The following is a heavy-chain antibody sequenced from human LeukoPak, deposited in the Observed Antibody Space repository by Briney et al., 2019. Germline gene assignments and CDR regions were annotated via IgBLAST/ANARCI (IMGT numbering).Heavy chain of an antibody. V-gene: IGHV3-9*01. Sequence: GRSLRLSCAASGFSFDDYAMHWVRQAPGKGLEWVAGISWNSGSIGYADSVKGRFTISRDNAKNSLYLQMNSLRAEDTALYHCARARYCSSTSCSLFDYWGQGTLVTVSS. CDR2: ISWNSGSI. J-gene: IGHJ4*02. CDR3: ARARYCSSTSCSLFDY. D-gene: IGHD2-2*01. CDR1: GFSFDDYA.